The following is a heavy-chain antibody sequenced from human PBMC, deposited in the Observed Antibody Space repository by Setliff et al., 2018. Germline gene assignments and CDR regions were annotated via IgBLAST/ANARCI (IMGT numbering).Heavy chain of an antibody. CDR3: ARHKSNGSGSYPSLYMDV. Sequence: PSETLSLTCAVYGESFSGHYSSWIRQPPGKGLEWIGEINHSGSTYSNPSLKSRLIISVDAPDNQFSVKLSSVTAADTAVYYCARHKSNGSGSYPSLYMDVWGKGIMVTSP. CDR2: INHSGST. CDR1: GESFSGHY. D-gene: IGHD3-10*01. V-gene: IGHV4-34*01. J-gene: IGHJ6*03.